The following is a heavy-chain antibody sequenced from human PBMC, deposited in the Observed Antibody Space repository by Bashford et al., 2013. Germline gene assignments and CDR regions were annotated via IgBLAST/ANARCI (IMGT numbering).Heavy chain of an antibody. CDR1: GGSFSGYY. Sequence: SETLSLTCAVHGGSFSGYYWSWIRQPPGKGLEWIGEINHSGSTNYNPSLKSRVTISVDTSKNQFSLKLSSVTAADTAVYYCASYYQPLLGFDYWGQGTLVTVSS. V-gene: IGHV4-34*01. CDR3: ASYYQPLLGFDY. D-gene: IGHD2-2*01. J-gene: IGHJ4*02. CDR2: INHSGST.